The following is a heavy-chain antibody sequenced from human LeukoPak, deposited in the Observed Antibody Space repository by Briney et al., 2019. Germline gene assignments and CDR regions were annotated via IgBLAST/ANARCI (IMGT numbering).Heavy chain of an antibody. CDR2: IKQHGSEK. D-gene: IGHD3-10*01. Sequence: AGGSLRLSCAASGFTFSNYWMSWVRQAPGKGLEWVANIKQHGSEKYYVDSVKGRFTISRDNAKNSLYLQMNSLRADDTAVYYCAREGRESQGFDYWGQGTLVTASS. CDR1: GFTFSNYW. J-gene: IGHJ4*02. CDR3: AREGRESQGFDY. V-gene: IGHV3-7*05.